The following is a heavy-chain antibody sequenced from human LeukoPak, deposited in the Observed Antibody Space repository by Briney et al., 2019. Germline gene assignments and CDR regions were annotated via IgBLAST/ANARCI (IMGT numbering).Heavy chain of an antibody. CDR2: ISAYNGNT. CDR3: ARTLMALDGDLGWFDP. J-gene: IGHJ5*02. CDR1: GYTFTSYG. D-gene: IGHD4-17*01. V-gene: IGHV1-18*01. Sequence: EASVKVSRKASGYTFTSYGISWVRQAPGQGLEWMGWISAYNGNTNYAQELQGRVTMTTDTSTSTAYMELRSLRSDDTAVYYCARTLMALDGDLGWFDPWGQGTLVTVSS.